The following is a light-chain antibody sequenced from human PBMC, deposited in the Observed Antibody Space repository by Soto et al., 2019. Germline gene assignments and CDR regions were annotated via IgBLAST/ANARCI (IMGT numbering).Light chain of an antibody. CDR2: GAS. V-gene: IGKV3-20*01. Sequence: EIVLTQSPGTLSLSPGERATLSCRASQSVSSSYLAWYQQKPGQAPRLLIYGASSRATGIPDRFSGSGSGTDFTLTIRRLEPEDFAVYYCQQYGSSPPWTFGGGTKGDIK. CDR3: QQYGSSPPWT. J-gene: IGKJ4*01. CDR1: QSVSSSY.